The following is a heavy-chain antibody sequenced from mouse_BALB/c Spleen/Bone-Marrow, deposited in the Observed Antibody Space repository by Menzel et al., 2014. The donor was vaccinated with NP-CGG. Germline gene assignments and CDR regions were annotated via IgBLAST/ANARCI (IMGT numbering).Heavy chain of an antibody. CDR2: IRSKSHNYAT. J-gene: IGHJ4*01. Sequence: EVMLVESGGGLVQPKGSLKLSCAASGFTFNTYAMNWVRQAPGKGLEWVARIRSKSHNYATYYADSVKDRFTISRDDSQSMHYLQMNNLQTEDTAMYFCVRHYYGYAPYAMDYWGQGTSVTVSS. V-gene: IGHV10-1*02. CDR1: GFTFNTYA. D-gene: IGHD1-2*01. CDR3: VRHYYGYAPYAMDY.